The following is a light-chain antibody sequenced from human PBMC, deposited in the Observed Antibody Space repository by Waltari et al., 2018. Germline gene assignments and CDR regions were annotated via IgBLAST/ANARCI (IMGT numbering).Light chain of an antibody. CDR3: CSYAGSYTWV. CDR1: SSDVGAYNY. CDR2: DVS. V-gene: IGLV2-11*01. Sequence: QSALTQPRPVSGSPGQSVIISCTGTSSDVGAYNYVPWYQQHPGKAPKLMIYDVSKRPSGVPDRFSGSKSGNTASLTISGLQAEDEADYYCCSYAGSYTWVFGGGTKLTVL. J-gene: IGLJ3*02.